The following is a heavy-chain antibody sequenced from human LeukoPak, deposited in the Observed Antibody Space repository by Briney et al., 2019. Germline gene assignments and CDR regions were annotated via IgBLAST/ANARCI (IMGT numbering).Heavy chain of an antibody. CDR1: GFTFNNYA. J-gene: IGHJ4*02. CDR2: ILGSGRSA. Sequence: GGSLRLSCAASGFTFNNYAMSWVRQAPGKGLKWVSAILGSGRSAYYADSVKGRFTISRDNSKNSLFLQMNSLRVEDTALYYDSDFWGQGTLVTVS. D-gene: IGHD2-15*01. CDR3: SDF. V-gene: IGHV3-23*01.